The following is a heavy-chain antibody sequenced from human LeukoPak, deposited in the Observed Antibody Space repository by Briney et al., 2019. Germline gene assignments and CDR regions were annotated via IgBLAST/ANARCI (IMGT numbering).Heavy chain of an antibody. CDR3: ARAGKGDDSSGYYLSY. V-gene: IGHV1-8*01. D-gene: IGHD3-22*01. CDR2: MNPNSGNT. Sequence: ASVKVSCKASGYTFTSYEINWVRQATGQGLEWMGWMNPNSGNTGYAQKFQGRVTMTRNTSISTAYMELSSLRSEDTAVYYCARAGKGDDSSGYYLSYWGQGTLVTVSS. J-gene: IGHJ4*02. CDR1: GYTFTSYE.